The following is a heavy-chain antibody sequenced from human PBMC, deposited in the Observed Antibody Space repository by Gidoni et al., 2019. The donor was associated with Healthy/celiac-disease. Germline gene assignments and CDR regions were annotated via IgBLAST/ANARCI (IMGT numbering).Heavy chain of an antibody. CDR2: INPNSGGT. D-gene: IGHD1-7*01. J-gene: IGHJ4*02. V-gene: IGHV1-2*02. CDR3: SRWKGDWNYADY. CDR1: GYTFTGYY. Sequence: QVQLVQSGAEVKKPGASVKVSCTASGYTFTGYYMHWVRQAPGQGLEWMGWINPNSGGTNYAQKFQGRVSMTRDTSISTAYMELSRLRSDDTAVYYCSRWKGDWNYADYWGQGTLVTVSS.